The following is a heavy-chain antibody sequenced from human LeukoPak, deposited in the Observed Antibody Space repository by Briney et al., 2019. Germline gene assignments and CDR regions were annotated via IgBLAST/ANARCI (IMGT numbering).Heavy chain of an antibody. V-gene: IGHV1-2*02. CDR2: INPNSGGT. J-gene: IGHJ4*02. D-gene: IGHD3-3*01. CDR3: ARGNDFWSGYPYYFDY. CDR1: GYTLTSYY. Sequence: ASVKVSCKASGYTLTSYYMHWVRQAPGQGLEWMGWINPNSGGTNYAQKFQGRVTMTRDTSISTAYMELSRLRSDDTAVYYCARGNDFWSGYPYYFDYWGQGTLVTVSS.